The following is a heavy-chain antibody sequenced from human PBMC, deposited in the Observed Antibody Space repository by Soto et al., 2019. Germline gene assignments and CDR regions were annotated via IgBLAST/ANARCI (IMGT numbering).Heavy chain of an antibody. D-gene: IGHD6-13*01. Sequence: EVQLLESGGGLVQPGGSLRLSCAAAGFTFSIYAMSWVRQAPGKGLEWVSAISGSGGSTYDADSVKGRFTISRDNSKNTLYLQMNSLRADDTAVYYCAKATRGGAATLIRNYWGQGTLVNASS. CDR1: GFTFSIYA. V-gene: IGHV3-23*01. CDR3: AKATRGGAATLIRNY. J-gene: IGHJ4*02. CDR2: ISGSGGST.